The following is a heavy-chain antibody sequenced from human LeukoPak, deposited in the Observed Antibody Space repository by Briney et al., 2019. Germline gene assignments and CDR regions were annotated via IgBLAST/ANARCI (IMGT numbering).Heavy chain of an antibody. Sequence: PGGSLRLSCAASGFTFSSYSMNWVRQAPGKGLEWVSSISSSSSSYIYYADSVKGRFTISRDNAKNSLYLQMNSLRAEDTAVYYCARDDKAKVAATHTLDYWGQGTLVTVSS. CDR3: ARDDKAKVAATHTLDY. CDR1: GFTFSSYS. CDR2: ISSSSSSYI. V-gene: IGHV3-21*01. J-gene: IGHJ4*02. D-gene: IGHD2-15*01.